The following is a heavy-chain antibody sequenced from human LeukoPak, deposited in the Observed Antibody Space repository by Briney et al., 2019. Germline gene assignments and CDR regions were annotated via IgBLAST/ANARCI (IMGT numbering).Heavy chain of an antibody. CDR1: VFTFRNFV. J-gene: IGHJ3*02. V-gene: IGHV3-30*04. Sequence: GRSLRLSCAASVFTFRNFVMHCVRQAPAKGLEWVAGISQDGSNKYYAGSMKGRFIIPRDNSKNTLYLQMNSLRAEDTAIYYCVRENDAFDIWGQGTMVIVSS. CDR3: VRENDAFDI. CDR2: ISQDGSNK.